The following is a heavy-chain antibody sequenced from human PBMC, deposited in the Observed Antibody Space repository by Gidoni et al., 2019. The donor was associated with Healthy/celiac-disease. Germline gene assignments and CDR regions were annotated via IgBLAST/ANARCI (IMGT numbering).Heavy chain of an antibody. J-gene: IGHJ4*02. Sequence: QVQLQESGPGLVKPSQTLALTCTVSGGSISSGSYSWSWIRQPAGKGLEWIGRIYTSGSTNYNPSLKSRVTISVDTSKNQFSLKLSSVTAADTAVYYCARSIVGAGGLDYWGQGTLVTVSS. V-gene: IGHV4-61*02. D-gene: IGHD1-26*01. CDR1: GGSISSGSYS. CDR2: IYTSGST. CDR3: ARSIVGAGGLDY.